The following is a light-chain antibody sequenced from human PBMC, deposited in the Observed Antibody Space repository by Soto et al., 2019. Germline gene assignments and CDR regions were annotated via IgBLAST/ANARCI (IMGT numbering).Light chain of an antibody. Sequence: EIVLTQSPATLSLSPGERSTLSCRASQSVSSNLAWYQQKPGQAPRLLIYDASNRATGIPARFSGSGSGTDFTLTIARLEPEDFAVYYCQQYGDSPRTFGQGTRLEI. CDR2: DAS. CDR1: QSVSSN. CDR3: QQYGDSPRT. J-gene: IGKJ5*01. V-gene: IGKV3-20*01.